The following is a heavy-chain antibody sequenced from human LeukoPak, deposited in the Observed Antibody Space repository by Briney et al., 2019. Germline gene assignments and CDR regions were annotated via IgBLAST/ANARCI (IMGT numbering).Heavy chain of an antibody. CDR3: ARDLITVTKGFDI. Sequence: SETLSLTCAVSTDSISSHYWSWIRQPPGKGQEWIGYISYIGSTNYNPSLKSRVTISIDTSKNQFSLKLRSVTAADTAVYYCARDLITVTKGFDIWGQGTMVSVSS. CDR1: TDSISSHY. D-gene: IGHD4-17*01. V-gene: IGHV4-59*11. J-gene: IGHJ3*02. CDR2: ISYIGST.